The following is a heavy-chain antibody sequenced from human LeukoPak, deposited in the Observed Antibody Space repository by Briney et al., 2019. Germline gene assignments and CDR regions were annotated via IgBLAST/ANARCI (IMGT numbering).Heavy chain of an antibody. CDR3: ARGPIVVVPAAIPQDAFDI. D-gene: IGHD2-2*01. CDR1: GFTFSSYA. Sequence: GGSLRLSCAASGFTFSSYAMHWVRQAPGKGLEWVAVIWYDGSNKYYADSVKGRFTISRDNSKNTLYLQMNSLRAEDTAVYYCARGPIVVVPAAIPQDAFDIWGQGTMVTVSS. CDR2: IWYDGSNK. J-gene: IGHJ3*02. V-gene: IGHV3-33*08.